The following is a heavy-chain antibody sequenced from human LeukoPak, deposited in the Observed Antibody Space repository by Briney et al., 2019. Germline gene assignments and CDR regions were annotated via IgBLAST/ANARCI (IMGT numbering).Heavy chain of an antibody. Sequence: PGGSLRLSCAASGFTFSSYSMNWVRQAPGKGLEWVSLIYSGGSTYYADSVKGRFTISRDNSKNTLYLQMNSLRAEDTAVYYCASPGRYYYGSGSYYTFDYWGQGTLVTVSS. J-gene: IGHJ4*02. CDR1: GFTFSSYS. D-gene: IGHD3-10*01. CDR2: IYSGGST. CDR3: ASPGRYYYGSGSYYTFDY. V-gene: IGHV3-66*01.